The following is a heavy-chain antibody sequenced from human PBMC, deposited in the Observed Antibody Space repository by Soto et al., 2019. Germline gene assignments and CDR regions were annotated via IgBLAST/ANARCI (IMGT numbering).Heavy chain of an antibody. Sequence: ASVKVSCKASGGTFSSYTISWVRQAPGQGLEWMGRIIPILGIANYAQKFQGRVTITADKSTSTAYMELSSLRSEDTAVYYCARLQEATVTTIRGKRVNWFDPWGQGTLVTVSS. CDR3: ARLQEATVTTIRGKRVNWFDP. J-gene: IGHJ5*02. CDR2: IIPILGIA. V-gene: IGHV1-69*02. D-gene: IGHD4-17*01. CDR1: GGTFSSYT.